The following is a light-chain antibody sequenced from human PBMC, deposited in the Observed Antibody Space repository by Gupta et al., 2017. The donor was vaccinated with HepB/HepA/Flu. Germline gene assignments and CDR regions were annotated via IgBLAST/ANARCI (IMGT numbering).Light chain of an antibody. CDR3: QQYFTTPLT. J-gene: IGKJ4*01. CDR2: WAS. Sequence: DIVMTQSPDSLAVSLGERATINCKSSQSILYSSNNKDYLAWYQQKPVQPPELLIYWASTRESGVPDRFSGSGSGTNFTLTISGLQAEDVAVYYCQQYFTTPLTFGGGTKVEIK. V-gene: IGKV4-1*01. CDR1: QSILYSSNNKDY.